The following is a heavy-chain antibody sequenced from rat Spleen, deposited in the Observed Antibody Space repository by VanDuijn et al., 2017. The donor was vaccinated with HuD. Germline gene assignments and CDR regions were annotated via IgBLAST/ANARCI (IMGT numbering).Heavy chain of an antibody. V-gene: IGHV2-41*01. Sequence: QVQLKESGPGLVQPSQTLSLTCTVAGFSLTSYNVHWVRQPPGKGLEWMGMIWNTGGTRYSSALTSRLTISKDTSKSQVFLKMNSLQTDDTAIYFCTRSYGGYTQHWFAYWGQGTLVTVSS. D-gene: IGHD1-11*01. J-gene: IGHJ3*01. CDR2: IWNTGGT. CDR1: GFSLTSYN. CDR3: TRSYGGYTQHWFAY.